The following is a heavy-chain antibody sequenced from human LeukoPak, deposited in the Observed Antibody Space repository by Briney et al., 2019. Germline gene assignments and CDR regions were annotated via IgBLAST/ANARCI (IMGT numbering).Heavy chain of an antibody. CDR1: GYTFTSYG. CDR2: ISAYNGNT. J-gene: IGHJ4*02. CDR3: ARSPRSVVVVAATPYDY. D-gene: IGHD2-15*01. Sequence: GASVKVSCKASGYTFTSYGISWVRQAPGQGLEWMGWISAYNGNTNYAQKLHGRVTMTTDTSTSTAYMELRSLRSDDTAVYYCARSPRSVVVVAATPYDYWGQGTLVTVSS. V-gene: IGHV1-18*04.